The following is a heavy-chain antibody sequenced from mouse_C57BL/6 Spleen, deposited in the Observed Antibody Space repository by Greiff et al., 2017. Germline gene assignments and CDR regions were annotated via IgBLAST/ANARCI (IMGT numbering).Heavy chain of an antibody. V-gene: IGHV2-9-1*01. J-gene: IGHJ1*03. CDR1: GFSLTSYA. Sequence: VMLVESGPGLVAPSQSLSITCTVSGFSLTSYAISWVRQPPGKGLEWLGVIWTGGGTNYNSALKSRLSISKDNSKSQVFLKMNSLQTDDTARYYCARSLYYYGSSPSYWYFDVWGTGTTVTVSS. CDR3: ARSLYYYGSSPSYWYFDV. D-gene: IGHD1-1*01. CDR2: IWTGGGT.